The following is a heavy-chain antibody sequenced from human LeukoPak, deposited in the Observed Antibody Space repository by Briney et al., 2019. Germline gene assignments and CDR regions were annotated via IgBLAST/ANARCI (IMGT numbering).Heavy chain of an antibody. CDR2: IYYSGST. CDR3: ARHGRPLLGIVAS. Sequence: SETLSLTCTVSGGSISSGGYYWSWIRQHPGKGLEWIGYIYYSGSTYYNPSLKSRVTISVDTSKNQFSLKLSSVTAADTAVYYCARHGRPLLGIVASWGQGTLVTVSS. CDR1: GGSISSGGYY. D-gene: IGHD2-15*01. V-gene: IGHV4-31*03. J-gene: IGHJ5*02.